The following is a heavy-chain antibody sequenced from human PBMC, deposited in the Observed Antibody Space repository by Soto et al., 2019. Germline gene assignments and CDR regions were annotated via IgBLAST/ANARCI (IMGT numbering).Heavy chain of an antibody. V-gene: IGHV4-4*02. Sequence: QVQLQESGPGLVQPSGTLSLTCAVSGDSINNSHWWSWVRQTPGKGLEWIGETYNSGSTNYNPSLKTRVTISIDKSKTQFSLKMNSVTAADTAVYYCAREVNSSPARGPNWFDPWGQGTLVTVSS. D-gene: IGHD6-13*01. J-gene: IGHJ5*02. CDR2: TYNSGST. CDR3: AREVNSSPARGPNWFDP. CDR1: GDSINNSHW.